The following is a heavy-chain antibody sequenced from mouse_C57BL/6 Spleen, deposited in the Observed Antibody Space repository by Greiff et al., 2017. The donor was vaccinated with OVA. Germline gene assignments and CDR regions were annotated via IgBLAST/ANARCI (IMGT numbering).Heavy chain of an antibody. Sequence: QVQLQQPGAELVKPGASVKLSCKASGYTFTSYWMQWVKQRPGQGLEWIGEIDPSDSYTNYNQKFKGKATLTVDTSSSTAYMQLSSLTSEDSAVYYCARFGYDYYFDDWGQGTTLTVSS. J-gene: IGHJ2*01. CDR1: GYTFTSYW. D-gene: IGHD2-2*01. CDR3: ARFGYDYYFDD. CDR2: IDPSDSYT. V-gene: IGHV1-50*01.